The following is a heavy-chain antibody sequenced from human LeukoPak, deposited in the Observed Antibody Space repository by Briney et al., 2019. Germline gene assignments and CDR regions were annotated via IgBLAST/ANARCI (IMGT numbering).Heavy chain of an antibody. Sequence: PSETLSLTCTVSGGSISSDNYYWGWIRQPPGKGLEWIGSIYYSGTTYYNPSLKSRVTISVDTSKNQFSLKLSSVTAADTAVYYCARDQVAAAGTTTWIESYMDVWGKGTTVTVSS. CDR2: IYYSGTT. CDR3: ARDQVAAAGTTTWIESYMDV. V-gene: IGHV4-39*07. CDR1: GGSISSDNYY. D-gene: IGHD6-13*01. J-gene: IGHJ6*03.